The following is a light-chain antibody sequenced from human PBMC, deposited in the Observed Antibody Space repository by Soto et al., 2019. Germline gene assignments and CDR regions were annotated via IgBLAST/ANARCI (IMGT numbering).Light chain of an antibody. V-gene: IGLV2-14*03. J-gene: IGLJ1*01. CDR3: SSYRSSSTLYV. CDR1: SSDVGGYNY. Sequence: QSVLTQPASVSGSPGQSITISCTGTSSDVGGYNYVSWYQQHPGKAPKLMIFDVSNRPSGVSNRFSGSKSGNTASLTISGLQAKDEADYYCSSYRSSSTLYVFGTGTKVTVL. CDR2: DVS.